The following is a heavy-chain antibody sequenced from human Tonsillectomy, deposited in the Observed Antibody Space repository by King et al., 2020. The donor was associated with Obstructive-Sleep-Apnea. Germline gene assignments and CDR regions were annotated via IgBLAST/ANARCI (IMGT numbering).Heavy chain of an antibody. V-gene: IGHV4-34*01. CDR2: INHSGST. CDR3: ARGDGSMVRGVPAYYYGMDV. D-gene: IGHD3-10*01. J-gene: IGHJ6*02. CDR1: GGSLSGYY. Sequence: VQLQQWGAGLLKPSETLSLPCGVYGGSLSGYYWSWIRQPPGKGLECIGEINHSGSTNFNPSLKSRVTVSVDTSKNQFSLKLSSVTAADTAVYYCARGDGSMVRGVPAYYYGMDVWAQGTTVTVSS.